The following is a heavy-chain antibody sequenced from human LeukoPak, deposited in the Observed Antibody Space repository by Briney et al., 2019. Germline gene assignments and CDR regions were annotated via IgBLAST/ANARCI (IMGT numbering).Heavy chain of an antibody. D-gene: IGHD2-2*03. CDR3: ARGDEWIRDYYFDY. Sequence: GASVKVSCKASGYTFSGYYMHWVRQAPGQGLEWMGWINPNSGGTNYAQKFQGRVTMTRDTSISTAYMELSRLRSDDTAVYYCARGDEWIRDYYFDYWGQGTLVTVSS. V-gene: IGHV1-2*02. J-gene: IGHJ4*02. CDR1: GYTFSGYY. CDR2: INPNSGGT.